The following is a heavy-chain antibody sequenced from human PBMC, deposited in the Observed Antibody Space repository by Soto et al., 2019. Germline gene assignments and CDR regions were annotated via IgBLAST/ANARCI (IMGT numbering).Heavy chain of an antibody. V-gene: IGHV3-23*01. J-gene: IGHJ4*02. CDR3: AKDTRSSGF. CDR2: ISGSGDIT. CDR1: GFTFSTYA. D-gene: IGHD1-26*01. Sequence: EVQLLESGGGLVQPGGSLRLSCAASGFTFSTYAMTWVRQAPGKGLEWVSTISGSGDITYYADSVKGRFTISRDNSTNTLYLQMNSLRADDTALHYCAKDTRSSGFWGQGTLVTVSS.